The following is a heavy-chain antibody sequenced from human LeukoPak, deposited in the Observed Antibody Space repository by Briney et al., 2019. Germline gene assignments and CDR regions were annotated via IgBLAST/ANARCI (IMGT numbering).Heavy chain of an antibody. D-gene: IGHD3-16*01. Sequence: PGGSLRLSCAVSGFTLSDYYMDWVRQAPGKGLEWVGRSRNKVNSYITEYAASVRGRFTISRDDSQNSLILQMNSLRTEDTAVNYCAREIQGDWFDPWGQGTLVTVSS. CDR1: GFTLSDYY. J-gene: IGHJ5*02. CDR2: SRNKVNSYIT. CDR3: AREIQGDWFDP. V-gene: IGHV3-72*01.